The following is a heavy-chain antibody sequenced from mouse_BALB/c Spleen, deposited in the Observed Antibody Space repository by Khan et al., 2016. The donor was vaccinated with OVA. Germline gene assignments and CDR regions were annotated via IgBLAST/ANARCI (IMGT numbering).Heavy chain of an antibody. J-gene: IGHJ2*01. CDR3: ARDRIDY. CDR1: GYTFSSYW. V-gene: IGHV1-7*01. Sequence: QVQLQQSGAEQAKPGASVKMSCKTSGYTFSSYWMHWVKQRPGQGLEWIGYINPTSGYTEYNEKFKDKATLSADKSYSPAYMQRTSLTSEYSAVYYCARDRIDYWGQGTTHTVSS. CDR2: INPTSGYT.